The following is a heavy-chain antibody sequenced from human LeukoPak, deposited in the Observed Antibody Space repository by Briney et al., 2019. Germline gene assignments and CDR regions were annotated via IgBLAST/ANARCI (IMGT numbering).Heavy chain of an antibody. CDR2: INAGNGNT. D-gene: IGHD5-18*01. V-gene: IGHV1-3*01. CDR1: GYTFTSYA. J-gene: IGHJ4*02. CDR3: ARSPRAYSYGYCDY. Sequence: ASVKVSCKASGYTFTSYAVHWVRQAPGQRLEWMGWINAGNGNTKYSQKFQGRVTITRDTSASTAYMELSSLRSEDTAVYYCARSPRAYSYGYCDYWGQGTLVTVSS.